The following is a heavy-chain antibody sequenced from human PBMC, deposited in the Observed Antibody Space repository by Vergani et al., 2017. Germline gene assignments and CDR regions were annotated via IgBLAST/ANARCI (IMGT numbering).Heavy chain of an antibody. CDR2: ISSSGSTI. D-gene: IGHD2-21*01. CDR1: GFTFSDYY. V-gene: IGHV3-11*01. CDR3: ATSTPVADDAFDI. J-gene: IGHJ3*02. Sequence: QVQLVESGGGVVQPGRSLRLSCAASGFTFSDYYMSWIRQAPGKGLEWVSYISSSGSTIYYADSVKGRFTISRDNAKNSLYLQMNSLRADDPAVYYCATSTPVADDAFDIWGQGTMVTVSS.